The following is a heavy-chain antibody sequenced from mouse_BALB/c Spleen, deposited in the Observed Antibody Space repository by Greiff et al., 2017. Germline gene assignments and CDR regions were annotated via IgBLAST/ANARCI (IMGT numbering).Heavy chain of an antibody. V-gene: IGHV3-2*02. CDR1: GYSITSDYA. J-gene: IGHJ3*01. CDR2: ISYSGST. CDR3: ARDSSGYFFAY. D-gene: IGHD3-2*01. Sequence: EVQLQESGPGLVKPSQSLSLTCTVTGYSITSDYAWNWIRQFPGNKLEWMGYISYSGSTSYNPSLKSRISITRDTSKNQFFLQLNSVTTEDTATYYCARDSSGYFFAYWGQGTLVTVSA.